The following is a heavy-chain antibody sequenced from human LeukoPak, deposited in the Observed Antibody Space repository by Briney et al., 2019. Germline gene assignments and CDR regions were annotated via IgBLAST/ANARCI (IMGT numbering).Heavy chain of an antibody. J-gene: IGHJ6*03. CDR3: ARTYAPYYYYYYYMDV. CDR2: IIPIFGTA. CDR1: GGTFSSYA. V-gene: IGHV1-69*06. Sequence: SVKVSCKASGGTFSSYAISWVRQAPGQGLEWMGRIIPIFGTANYAQKFQGRVTITADKSTSTAYMELSSLRSEDTAVYYCARTYAPYYYYYYYMDVWGKGTTVTVSS. D-gene: IGHD2-8*01.